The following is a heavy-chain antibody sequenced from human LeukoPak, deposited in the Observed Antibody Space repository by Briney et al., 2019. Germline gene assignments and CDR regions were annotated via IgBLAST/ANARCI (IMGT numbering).Heavy chain of an antibody. CDR3: ARGDSSVDY. Sequence: GGSLRLSCAVSGFIFSSYGMHWVRQAPGKGLEWVAVISSDGSNKYSADSVKGRFTISRDNSKNTLYLQMNSLRAEDTAVYYCARGDSSVDYWGQGTLVTVSS. J-gene: IGHJ4*02. V-gene: IGHV3-30*03. CDR2: ISSDGSNK. CDR1: GFIFSSYG. D-gene: IGHD6-19*01.